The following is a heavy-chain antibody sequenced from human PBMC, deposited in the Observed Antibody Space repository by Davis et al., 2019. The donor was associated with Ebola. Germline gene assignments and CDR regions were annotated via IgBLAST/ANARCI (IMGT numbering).Heavy chain of an antibody. V-gene: IGHV3-30-3*01. CDR3: AKDQPATGYSSRYYFDY. CDR2: ISYDGSDE. J-gene: IGHJ4*02. D-gene: IGHD6-19*01. CDR1: GFTLSNYA. Sequence: GGSLRLSCAASGFTLSNYAMHWVRQAPGKGLEWVAVISYDGSDEYYADSVKGRFIISRDNSKNTLYLQMNSLRAEDTAVYYCAKDQPATGYSSRYYFDYWGQGTLVTVSS.